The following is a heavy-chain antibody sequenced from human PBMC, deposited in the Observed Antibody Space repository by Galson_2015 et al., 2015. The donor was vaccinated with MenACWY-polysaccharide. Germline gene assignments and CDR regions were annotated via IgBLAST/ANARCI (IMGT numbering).Heavy chain of an antibody. V-gene: IGHV3-9*01. D-gene: IGHD3-3*01. Sequence: SLRLSCAASGFSFDDYAMHWVRQAPGKGLEWVSGISWNSGSIGYADSVKGRFTISRDSAKNSLYLQMNSLRAEDTALYYCAKDILGVTVRYFDYWGQGTLVTVSS. J-gene: IGHJ4*02. CDR3: AKDILGVTVRYFDY. CDR1: GFSFDDYA. CDR2: ISWNSGSI.